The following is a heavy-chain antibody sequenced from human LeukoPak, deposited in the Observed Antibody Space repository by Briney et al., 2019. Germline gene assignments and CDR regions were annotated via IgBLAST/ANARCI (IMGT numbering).Heavy chain of an antibody. V-gene: IGHV3-23*01. D-gene: IGHD5-12*01. Sequence: GGSLRLSCAASGFTFSSYAMSWVRQAPGKGLEWVSAISGSGGSTYYADSVKGRFTISRDNSKNTLYPQMNSLRAEDTAVYYCAKGKDSGYDFAFDYWGQGTLVTVSS. CDR2: ISGSGGST. CDR1: GFTFSSYA. J-gene: IGHJ4*02. CDR3: AKGKDSGYDFAFDY.